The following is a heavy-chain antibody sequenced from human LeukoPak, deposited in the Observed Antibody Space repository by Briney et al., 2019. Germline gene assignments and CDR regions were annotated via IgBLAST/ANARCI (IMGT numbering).Heavy chain of an antibody. V-gene: IGHV3-53*01. CDR2: IYSGGST. CDR1: GFTVSSNF. J-gene: IGHJ4*02. D-gene: IGHD2-21*01. CDR3: TRGGGGSFPHY. Sequence: GGSLRLSCAASGFTVSSNFLSWVRQPPGKGLEWVSDIYSGGSTYYADSVKGRLTISRDNSKNTPYLQMNSLRAEDTAVYYCTRGGGGSFPHYWGQGTLVTVSS.